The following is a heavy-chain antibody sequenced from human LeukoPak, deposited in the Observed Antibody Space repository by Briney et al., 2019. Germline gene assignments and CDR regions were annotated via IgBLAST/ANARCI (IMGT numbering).Heavy chain of an antibody. D-gene: IGHD3-10*01. CDR3: ASPREPFGELFL. Sequence: GGSLRLSCAASGFTFSSYGMHWVRQAPGKGLEWVAFIRYDGSNKYYADSVKGRFTISRDNSKNTLYLQMNSLRAEDTAVYYCASPREPFGELFLWGQGTLVTVSS. V-gene: IGHV3-30*02. CDR2: IRYDGSNK. J-gene: IGHJ4*02. CDR1: GFTFSSYG.